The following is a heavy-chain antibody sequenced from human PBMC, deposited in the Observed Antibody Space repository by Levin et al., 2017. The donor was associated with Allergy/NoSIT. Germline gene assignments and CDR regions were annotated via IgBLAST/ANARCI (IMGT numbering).Heavy chain of an antibody. J-gene: IGHJ4*02. CDR3: AKSPNGERPRSIDY. V-gene: IGHV3-23*01. Sequence: SCAASGFTFSSYAMSWVRQAPGKGLEWVSSISGSGGSTYYADSVKGRFTISRDNSKNTLYLQMNSLRAEDTAVYYCAKSPNGERPRSIDYWGQGTLVTVSA. CDR1: GFTFSSYA. D-gene: IGHD1-26*01. CDR2: ISGSGGST.